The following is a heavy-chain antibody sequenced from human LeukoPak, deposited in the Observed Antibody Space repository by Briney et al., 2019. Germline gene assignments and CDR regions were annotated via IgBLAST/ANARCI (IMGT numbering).Heavy chain of an antibody. CDR3: ARHDTRGGAYDV. D-gene: IGHD3-22*01. J-gene: IGHJ3*01. CDR2: THTSGDT. CDR1: GGSISGYH. Sequence: SETLSLTCSVFGGSISGYHWSWLRQSPGKGLEWIAYTHTSGDTVYNPSLRSRINISLYTFKNQVFLKLNSVTAADTSVYYCARHDTRGGAYDVWGQGTMVTVSS. V-gene: IGHV4-4*08.